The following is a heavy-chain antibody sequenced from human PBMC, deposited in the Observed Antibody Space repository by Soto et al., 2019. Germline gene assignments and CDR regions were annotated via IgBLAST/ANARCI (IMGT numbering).Heavy chain of an antibody. V-gene: IGHV5-51*01. CDR2: IYPGDSDT. CDR1: GYSFTSYW. CDR3: AIFGNGNYDFWSGYYPGIRYYYYGMDV. D-gene: IGHD3-3*01. Sequence: HGESLKISCKGSGYSFTSYWIGWVRQMPGKGLEWMGIIYPGDSDTRYGPSFQGQVTISADKSISTAYLQWSSLKASDTAMYYCAIFGNGNYDFWSGYYPGIRYYYYGMDVWGQGTTVPVSS. J-gene: IGHJ6*02.